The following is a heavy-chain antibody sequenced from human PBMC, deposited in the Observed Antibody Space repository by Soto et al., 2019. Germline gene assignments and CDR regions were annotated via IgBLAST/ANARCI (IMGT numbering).Heavy chain of an antibody. J-gene: IGHJ4*02. CDR2: IYYTGSA. Sequence: SETLSLTCTVSGGPISSSSHYWGWIRQPPGKGLEWIGSIYYTGSAYYNPSLRSRVTISIDTSMNQFSLKMSSVTAADTAVYYCAREVRGGDYGYWGQGTLVTVSS. CDR1: GGPISSSSHY. V-gene: IGHV4-39*02. D-gene: IGHD4-17*01. CDR3: AREVRGGDYGY.